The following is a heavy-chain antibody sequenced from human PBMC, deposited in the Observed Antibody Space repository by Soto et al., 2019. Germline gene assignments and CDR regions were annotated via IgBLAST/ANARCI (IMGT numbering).Heavy chain of an antibody. J-gene: IGHJ4*02. CDR2: ISSTTNYI. CDR1: GFTFTRYS. V-gene: IGHV3-21*06. Sequence: PGGSLRLSCAASGFTFTRYSMNWVRQAPGKGLEWVSSISSTTNYISYGDSMKGRFTISRDNAKNSLDLEMNSLRAEDTAVYYCARESEDLTSNFDYWGQGTLVTVSS. CDR3: ARESEDLTSNFDY.